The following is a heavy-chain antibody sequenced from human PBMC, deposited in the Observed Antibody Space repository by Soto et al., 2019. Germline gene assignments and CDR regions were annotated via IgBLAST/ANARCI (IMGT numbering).Heavy chain of an antibody. CDR2: ISSSSSYI. D-gene: IGHD6-13*01. V-gene: IGHV3-21*01. CDR1: GFTFSSYS. J-gene: IGHJ6*03. CDR3: ARDAYSSLYYYYYYMDV. Sequence: GGSLRLSCAASGFTFSSYSMNWVRQAPGKGLEWVSSISSSSSYIYYADSVKGRFTISRDNAKNSLYLQMNSLRAEDTAVYYCARDAYSSLYYYYYYMDVWGKGTTVTVSS.